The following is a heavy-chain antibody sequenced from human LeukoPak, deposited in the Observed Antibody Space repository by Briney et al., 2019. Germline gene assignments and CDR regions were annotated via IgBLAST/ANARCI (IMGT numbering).Heavy chain of an antibody. J-gene: IGHJ4*02. CDR3: ARGPYSSGSSADY. D-gene: IGHD6-19*01. Sequence: GGSLRLSCAACGFTVSDFYMIWIRQAPGKGLEWVSYISSSDSYTNYADAVKGRFNISRDNAKNSLYLQMNRLRAEDTGVYYCARGPYSSGSSADYWGQGTLVTVSS. CDR2: ISSSDSYT. CDR1: GFTVSDFY. V-gene: IGHV3-11*06.